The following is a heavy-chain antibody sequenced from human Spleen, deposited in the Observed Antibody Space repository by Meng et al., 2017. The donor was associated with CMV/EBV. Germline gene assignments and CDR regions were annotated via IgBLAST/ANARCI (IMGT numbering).Heavy chain of an antibody. V-gene: IGHV3-74*01. CDR1: GFTFSSYW. J-gene: IGHJ6*02. Sequence: GGSLRLSCAASGFTFSSYWIHWVRQAPGKGLVWVSRINSDGSSTSYADSVKGRFTISRDNAKNTLYLQMNSLRAEDMAVYYCARDPSYGYYDFWSGYSGMDVWGQGTTVTVSS. CDR3: ARDPSYGYYDFWSGYSGMDV. CDR2: INSDGSST. D-gene: IGHD3-3*01.